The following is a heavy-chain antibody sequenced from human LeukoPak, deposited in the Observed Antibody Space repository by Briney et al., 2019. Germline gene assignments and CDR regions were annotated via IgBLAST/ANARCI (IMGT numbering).Heavy chain of an antibody. D-gene: IGHD3-3*01. CDR2: INWNGGST. CDR3: ARSHYDFWSGYYAMWKNYYYYYYMDV. J-gene: IGHJ6*03. V-gene: IGHV3-20*04. Sequence: PGGSLRLSCAASGFTFDDYGMSWVRQAPGKGLEWVSGINWNGGSTVYADSVKGRFTISRDNAKNSLYLQMNSLRAEDTAVYYCARSHYDFWSGYYAMWKNYYYYYYMDVWGKGTTVTVSS. CDR1: GFTFDDYG.